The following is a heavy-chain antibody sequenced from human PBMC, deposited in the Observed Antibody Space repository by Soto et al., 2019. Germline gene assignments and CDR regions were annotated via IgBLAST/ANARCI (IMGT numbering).Heavy chain of an antibody. J-gene: IGHJ4*02. V-gene: IGHV3-7*01. CDR1: GFTFSTCW. CDR3: AAGFHPDY. Sequence: EVQLVESGGGFVQPGGSLNLSCAASGFTFSTCWMNWVRQAPGKGLEWVANIKGEGSEKYYVNSVKGRFTISRDNAKNSLYLQTDGLRGKDTALYDCAAGFHPDYWAPGALVTVSS. D-gene: IGHD3-10*01. CDR2: IKGEGSEK.